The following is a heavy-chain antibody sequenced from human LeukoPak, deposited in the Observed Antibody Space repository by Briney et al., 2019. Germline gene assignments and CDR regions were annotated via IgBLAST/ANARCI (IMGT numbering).Heavy chain of an antibody. CDR2: IFYSGAT. J-gene: IGHJ4*02. CDR3: VRQRQWLLSPDY. CDR1: GDSISINYN. D-gene: IGHD6-19*01. Sequence: SETLSLTCTVCGDSISINYNWGWIRQPPGKGLEWIGSIFYSGATYYSPSLHGRLTISFDTSKNQSSLKLSSMTAAETAVYYCVRQRQWLLSPDYWGQGTLVTVSS. V-gene: IGHV4-39*01.